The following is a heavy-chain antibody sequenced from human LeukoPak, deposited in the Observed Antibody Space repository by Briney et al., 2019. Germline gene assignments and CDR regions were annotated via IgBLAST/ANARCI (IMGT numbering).Heavy chain of an antibody. D-gene: IGHD2-21*02. CDR2: IYYSGST. V-gene: IGHV4-59*08. J-gene: IGHJ4*01. Sequence: SETLSLTCTVSGGSISSYYWSWIRQPPGKGLEWIGYIYYSGSTNYKPSLKSRVTISVETSKNQFSLKMSSVTAADTAVYYCAKSDGYGLIDYWGQGTLVTVSS. CDR3: AKSDGYGLIDY. CDR1: GGSISSYY.